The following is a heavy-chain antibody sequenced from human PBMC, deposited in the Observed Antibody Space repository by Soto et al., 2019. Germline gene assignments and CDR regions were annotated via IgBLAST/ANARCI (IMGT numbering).Heavy chain of an antibody. V-gene: IGHV3-23*01. D-gene: IGHD1-26*01. J-gene: IGHJ4*02. CDR2: ISGSGDST. CDR3: AKRGSGSQFDY. Sequence: EVPLLESGGGLVQPGGSLRLSCAASGFTFSSYDMSWVRQAPGKGLGWVPVISGSGDSTYYADSVQGRCTISRDNSKNTLYLQMNSLRAEDTAVYYCAKRGSGSQFDYWGQGTLVTVSS. CDR1: GFTFSSYD.